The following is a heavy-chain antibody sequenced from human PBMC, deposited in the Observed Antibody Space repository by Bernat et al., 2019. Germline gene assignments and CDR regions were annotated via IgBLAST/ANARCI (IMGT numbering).Heavy chain of an antibody. CDR3: ASRKAAAGVDY. J-gene: IGHJ4*02. CDR1: GGSISSSSYY. V-gene: IGHV4-39*01. D-gene: IGHD6-13*01. CDR2: IYYSGST. Sequence: QLQLQESGPGLVKPSETLSLTCTVSGGSISSSSYYWGWIRQPPGKGLEWIGSIYYSGSTYYNPSLKSRVTISVDASKNRFSLKLSSVTAADTAVYYCASRKAAAGVDYWGQGTLVTVSS.